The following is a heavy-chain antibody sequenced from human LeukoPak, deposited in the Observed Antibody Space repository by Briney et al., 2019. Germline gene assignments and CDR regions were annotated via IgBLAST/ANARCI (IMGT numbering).Heavy chain of an antibody. CDR3: ARDPRYLYDSSDYFPHYFDY. J-gene: IGHJ4*02. D-gene: IGHD3-22*01. CDR1: GGTFSSYA. Sequence: ASVKVSCKASGGTFSSYAISWVRQAPGQGLEWMGGITPIFGTANYAQKFQGRVTITADESTSTTYMELSSLRSEDTAVYYCARDPRYLYDSSDYFPHYFDYWGQGTLVTASS. CDR2: ITPIFGTA. V-gene: IGHV1-69*13.